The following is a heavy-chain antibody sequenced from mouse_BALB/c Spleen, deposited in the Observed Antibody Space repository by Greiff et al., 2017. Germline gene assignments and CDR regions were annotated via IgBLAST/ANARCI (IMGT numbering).Heavy chain of an antibody. V-gene: IGHV2-9*02. CDR1: GFSLTSYG. Sequence: VQGVESGPGLVAPSQSLSITCTVSGFSLTSYGVHWVRQPPGKGLEWLGVIWAGGSTNYNSALMSRLSISKDNSKSQVFLKMNSLQTDDTAMYYCARDYDGGAMDYWGQGTSVTVSS. D-gene: IGHD2-3*01. J-gene: IGHJ4*01. CDR2: IWAGGST. CDR3: ARDYDGGAMDY.